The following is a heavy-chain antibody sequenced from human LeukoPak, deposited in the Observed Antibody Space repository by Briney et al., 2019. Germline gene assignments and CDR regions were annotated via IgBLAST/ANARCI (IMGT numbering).Heavy chain of an antibody. J-gene: IGHJ4*02. CDR1: GFVFRPYA. D-gene: IGHD3-16*02. CDR3: ARGMADYVWGSYPAKDY. CDR2: ISGSGDSS. Sequence: GGSLRLSCITSGFVFRPYAMNWVRQAPGKGLEWVSAISGSGDSSYHADSVKGRFTISRDNSKNILYLQMNSLRVEDTALYYCARGMADYVWGSYPAKDYWGQGTLVTVSS. V-gene: IGHV3-23*01.